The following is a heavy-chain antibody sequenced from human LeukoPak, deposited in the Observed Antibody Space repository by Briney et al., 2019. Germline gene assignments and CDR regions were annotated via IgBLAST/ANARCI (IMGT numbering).Heavy chain of an antibody. CDR2: ISGSGGST. CDR3: AKTVVPAAIEYYFDY. D-gene: IGHD2-2*01. J-gene: IGHJ4*02. Sequence: GGSLGLSCAASGFTFSSYAMSWVRQAPGKGLEWVSAISGSGGSTYYADSVKGRFTISRDNSKKTLYLQMNSLRAEDTAVYYCAKTVVPAAIEYYFDYWGQGPLVTVSS. V-gene: IGHV3-23*01. CDR1: GFTFSSYA.